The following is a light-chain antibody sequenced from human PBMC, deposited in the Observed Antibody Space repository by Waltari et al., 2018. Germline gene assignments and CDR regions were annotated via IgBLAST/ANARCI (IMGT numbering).Light chain of an antibody. CDR1: QSVSSSY. J-gene: IGKJ3*01. CDR3: QQYGSSPR. CDR2: GAS. V-gene: IGKV3-20*01. Sequence: EIVLTPSPGTLSLSPGERATLSCRASQSVSSSYLAWYQQKPGQAPRLLIYGASSRATGIPDRFSGSGSGTDFTLTISRLEPEDFAVYYCQQYGSSPRFGPGTKVDIK.